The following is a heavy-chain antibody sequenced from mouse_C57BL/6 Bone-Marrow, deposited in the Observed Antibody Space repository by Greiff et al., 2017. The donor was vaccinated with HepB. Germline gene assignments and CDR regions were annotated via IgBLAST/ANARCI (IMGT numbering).Heavy chain of an antibody. CDR1: GFTFSDYG. D-gene: IGHD1-1*01. V-gene: IGHV5-17*01. J-gene: IGHJ4*01. Sequence: EVQLVESGGGLVKPGGSLKLSCAASGFTFSDYGMHWVRQAPEKGLEWVAYISSGSSTIYYADTVKGRFTISRDNAKNTLFLQMTSLRSEDTAMYYCATCYYYGKDYYAMDYWGQGTSVTVSS. CDR2: ISSGSSTI. CDR3: ATCYYYGKDYYAMDY.